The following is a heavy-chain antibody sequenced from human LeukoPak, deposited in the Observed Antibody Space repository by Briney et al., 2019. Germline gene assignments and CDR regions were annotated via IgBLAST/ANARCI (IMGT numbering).Heavy chain of an antibody. J-gene: IGHJ4*02. CDR2: ISGSGAST. V-gene: IGHV3-23*01. CDR3: VRGRYISSHYVGDY. Sequence: PGGSLSLSCAASGFTFSHYAVSWVRQAPGKGLEWVSGISGSGASTYYTDSVKGRFSISRDNSKNTLYLRMHSLRAEDTAVYYCVRGRYISSHYVGDYWGQGTLATVSS. D-gene: IGHD2-2*02. CDR1: GFTFSHYA.